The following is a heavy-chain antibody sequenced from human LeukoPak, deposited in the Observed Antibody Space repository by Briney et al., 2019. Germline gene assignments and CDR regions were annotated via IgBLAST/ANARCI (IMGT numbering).Heavy chain of an antibody. J-gene: IGHJ4*02. Sequence: GGSLRLSCAASGFTFSSYGMHWVRQAPGKGLEWVAVISKDGTNQYYADSLKGRFTISRDNSKNTLYLQMNSLRAGDTAVYYCAKDQNDLSAYWGQGTLVTVSS. V-gene: IGHV3-30*18. CDR3: AKDQNDLSAY. CDR1: GFTFSSYG. CDR2: ISKDGTNQ.